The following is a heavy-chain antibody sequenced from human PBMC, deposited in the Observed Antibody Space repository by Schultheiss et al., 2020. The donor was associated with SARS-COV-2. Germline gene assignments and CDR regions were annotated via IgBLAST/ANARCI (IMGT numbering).Heavy chain of an antibody. CDR1: SGSISYGGYY. J-gene: IGHJ3*02. V-gene: IGHV4-31*03. CDR3: ARAFLPDAFDI. Sequence: SQTLSLTCTVSSGSISYGGYYWSWIRQFPGKGLEWIGYIYYNGKTYYNPSLKSRVTISVDTSKNQFSLRLNSVTAADTAMYYCARAFLPDAFDIWGQGTMVTVSS. CDR2: IYYNGKT.